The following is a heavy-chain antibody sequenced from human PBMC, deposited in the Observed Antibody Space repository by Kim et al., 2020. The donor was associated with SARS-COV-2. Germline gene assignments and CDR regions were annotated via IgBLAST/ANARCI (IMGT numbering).Heavy chain of an antibody. J-gene: IGHJ4*02. D-gene: IGHD3-3*01. CDR2: IKQDGSEK. CDR1: GFTFSSYC. V-gene: IGHV3-7*01. Sequence: GGSLRLSCAASGFTFSSYCMSWVRQAPGKGLEWVANIKQDGSEKYYVDSVKGRFTISRDNAKNSLYLQMNSLRAEDTAVYYCAREGRRITIFGVVISRGSGYFDYWGQGTLVTVST. CDR3: AREGRRITIFGVVISRGSGYFDY.